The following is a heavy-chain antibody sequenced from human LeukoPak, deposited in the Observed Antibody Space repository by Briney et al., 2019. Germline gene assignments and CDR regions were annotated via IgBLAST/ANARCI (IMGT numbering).Heavy chain of an antibody. Sequence: GGSLRLSCAASGFTFSSYGMHWVRQAPGKGLEWVSVISYDGSNKYYADSVKGRFTISRDNSKNTLYLQMNSLRAEDTAVYYCAKVMVTTVTNYDYYYGMDVWGQGTTVTVSS. V-gene: IGHV3-30*18. CDR2: ISYDGSNK. J-gene: IGHJ6*02. CDR1: GFTFSSYG. CDR3: AKVMVTTVTNYDYYYGMDV. D-gene: IGHD4-17*01.